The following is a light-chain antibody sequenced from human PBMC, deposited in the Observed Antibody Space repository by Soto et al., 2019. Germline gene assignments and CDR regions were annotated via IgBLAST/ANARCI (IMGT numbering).Light chain of an antibody. J-gene: IGLJ2*01. CDR3: CSYAGKTTFLI. V-gene: IGLV2-23*02. CDR1: TSDIGSYNF. CDR2: EVS. Sequence: QSVLTQPASMSGSPGQSITISCSGSTSDIGSYNFVSWYRQHPGKAPQVLIYEVSKRPPGVPTRFSASKSDNTASLTISGLQADDDAAYYCCSYAGKTTFLIFGGGTKLTVL.